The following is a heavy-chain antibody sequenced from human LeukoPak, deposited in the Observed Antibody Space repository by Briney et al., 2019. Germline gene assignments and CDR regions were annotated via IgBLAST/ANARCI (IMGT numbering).Heavy chain of an antibody. CDR1: GGSISSYY. CDR3: ARGTYPNWFDP. Sequence: SETLSLTCTVSGGSISSYYWSWIRQPPGKGLEWIGRIYTSGSTNYNPSLKNRVTISVDTSKHQFSLKLSSVTAADTAVYYCARGTYPNWFDPWGQGTLVTVSA. V-gene: IGHV4-4*08. J-gene: IGHJ5*02. CDR2: IYTSGST.